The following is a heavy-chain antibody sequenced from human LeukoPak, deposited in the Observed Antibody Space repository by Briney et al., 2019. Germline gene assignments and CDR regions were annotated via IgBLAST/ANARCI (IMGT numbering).Heavy chain of an antibody. D-gene: IGHD3-10*01. CDR1: GYSISSGYY. CDR3: ARQRGSGTYSAYYFDY. J-gene: IGHJ4*02. V-gene: IGHV4-38-2*01. Sequence: SETLSLTCAVSGYSISSGYYWGWIRQPPGKGLEWIGSTYHSGGTYYNPSHKSRITISVDTSKNQFSLKPTSVTAADTAVYYCARQRGSGTYSAYYFDYWGQGTLVTVSS. CDR2: TYHSGGT.